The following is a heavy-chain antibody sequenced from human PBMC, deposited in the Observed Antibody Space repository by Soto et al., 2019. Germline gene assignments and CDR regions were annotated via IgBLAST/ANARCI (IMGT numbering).Heavy chain of an antibody. CDR2: MSPNSGNT. J-gene: IGHJ5*02. CDR3: ARGIKYVDYSRWFDP. CDR1: GYTFTSYD. Sequence: QVQLVQSGAEVKKPGASVKVSCKASGYTFTSYDINWLRQATGQGFVYLGWMSPNSGNTGYVKKFQGRVTMTRDTSMCTAYMELSSMRSEDTAVYYCARGIKYVDYSRWFDPWGPGTLVTVSS. D-gene: IGHD4-17*01. V-gene: IGHV1-8*01.